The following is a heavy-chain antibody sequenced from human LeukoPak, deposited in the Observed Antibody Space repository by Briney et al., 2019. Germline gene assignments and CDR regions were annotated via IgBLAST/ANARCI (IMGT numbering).Heavy chain of an antibody. J-gene: IGHJ4*02. Sequence: SVKVSCKASGGTFSSYAISWVRQAPGQGLEWMGGIIPIFGTPKYAQKFQGRVTITADEPTSTAYMELISLRSEDTAVYYCAREDGSGSFQPQFDYWGQGTLVTVSS. CDR3: AREDGSGSFQPQFDY. CDR2: IIPIFGTP. D-gene: IGHD3-10*01. CDR1: GGTFSSYA. V-gene: IGHV1-69*13.